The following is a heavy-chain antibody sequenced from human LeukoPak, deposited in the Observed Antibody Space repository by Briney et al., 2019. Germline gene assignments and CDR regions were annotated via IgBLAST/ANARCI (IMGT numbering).Heavy chain of an antibody. D-gene: IGHD2-15*01. CDR3: ARDQDIVVVVAALRQREMGGFDP. V-gene: IGHV1-69*04. CDR1: GGTFSSYA. CDR2: IIPILGIA. Sequence: ASVKVSCKASGGTFSSYAISWVRQAPGQGLEWMGRIIPILGIANYAQKFQGRVTMTRNTSISTAYMELSSLRSDDTAVYYCARDQDIVVVVAALRQREMGGFDPWGQGTLVTVSS. J-gene: IGHJ5*02.